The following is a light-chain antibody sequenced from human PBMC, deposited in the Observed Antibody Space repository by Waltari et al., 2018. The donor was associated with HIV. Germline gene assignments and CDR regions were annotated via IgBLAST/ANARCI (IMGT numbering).Light chain of an antibody. Sequence: EIVLTQSPVTLSLSPGERATLSCRASQSVRNYLAWYQQKPGQAPRLLIYDASTRAPGIPARFSGSGSGTDFTLTISSLEPEDFAIYYCQQRTNWPPTSFGQGTKLEIK. CDR3: QQRTNWPPTS. V-gene: IGKV3-11*01. J-gene: IGKJ2*03. CDR2: DAS. CDR1: QSVRNY.